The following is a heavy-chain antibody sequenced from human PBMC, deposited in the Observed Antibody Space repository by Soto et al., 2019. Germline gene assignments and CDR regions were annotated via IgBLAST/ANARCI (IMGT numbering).Heavy chain of an antibody. D-gene: IGHD5-18*01. CDR1: GFTVSSNY. J-gene: IGHJ6*03. CDR3: ARAPFRPTTAMVTSFIPYYMDV. Sequence: GGSLRLSCAASGFTVSSNYMSWVRQAPGKGLEWVSVIYSGGSTYYADSGKGRFTISRDNSKNTPYLQMNSLRAEDTAVYYCARAPFRPTTAMVTSFIPYYMDVWGKGTTVTVSS. V-gene: IGHV3-66*01. CDR2: IYSGGST.